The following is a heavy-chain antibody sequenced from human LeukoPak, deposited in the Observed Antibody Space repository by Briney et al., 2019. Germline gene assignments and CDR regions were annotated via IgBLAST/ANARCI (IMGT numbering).Heavy chain of an antibody. D-gene: IGHD4-11*01. J-gene: IGHJ5*02. CDR1: GGSISSYY. Sequence: SETLSLTCTVSGGSISSYYWSWIRQPPGKGLEWIGYIYYSGSTNYNPSLKSRVTILVDTSKNQFSLKLSSVTAADTAVYYCARDDYTTSWYWFDPWGQGTLVTVSS. V-gene: IGHV4-59*01. CDR3: ARDDYTTSWYWFDP. CDR2: IYYSGST.